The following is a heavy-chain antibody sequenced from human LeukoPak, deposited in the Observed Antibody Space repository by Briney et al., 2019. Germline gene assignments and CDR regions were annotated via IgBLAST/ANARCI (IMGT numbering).Heavy chain of an antibody. Sequence: PSETLSLTCTVSGGSISSSSYYWGWIRQPPGKGLEWIGSIYYSGSTYYNPSLKGRVTISVDTSRNQFSLKLRSVTAADTALYYCARRGVAPGVMDVWGKGTTVTISS. D-gene: IGHD5-12*01. CDR3: ARRGVAPGVMDV. V-gene: IGHV4-39*07. CDR1: GGSISSSSYY. J-gene: IGHJ6*03. CDR2: IYYSGST.